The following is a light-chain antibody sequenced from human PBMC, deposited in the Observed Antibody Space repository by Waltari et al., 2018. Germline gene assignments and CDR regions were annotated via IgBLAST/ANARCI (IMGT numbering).Light chain of an antibody. CDR3: QQTYSVPRGGFT. CDR1: QSIATS. Sequence: QLTQSPYSLSASVGERVTVTCRASQSIATSLSWYQQRAGEAPKLLIHSAYTLQSGVPSRFSGSRSGTEFTLTISSLHPEDSATYYCQQTYSVPRGGFTFGPGTKVEIK. CDR2: SAY. J-gene: IGKJ3*01. V-gene: IGKV1-39*01.